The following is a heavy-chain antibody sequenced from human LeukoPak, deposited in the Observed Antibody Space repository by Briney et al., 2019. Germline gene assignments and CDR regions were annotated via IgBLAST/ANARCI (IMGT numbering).Heavy chain of an antibody. V-gene: IGHV4-39*07. Sequence: PSETLSLTCTVSGVSISTSRYYWGWIRQPPGKGLEWIGNIYYTGPTYYNASLESRVTISLDTSKNQFFLKLNSVTAADTAVYYCARNTYYYGSDVFDYWGQGTLVTVSS. CDR1: GVSISTSRYY. D-gene: IGHD3-10*01. CDR2: IYYTGPT. J-gene: IGHJ4*02. CDR3: ARNTYYYGSDVFDY.